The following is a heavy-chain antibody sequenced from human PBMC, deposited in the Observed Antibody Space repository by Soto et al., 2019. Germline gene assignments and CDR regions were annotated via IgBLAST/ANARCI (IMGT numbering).Heavy chain of an antibody. Sequence: SETLSLTCAFYGWSFSGYYWSWIRQPPGKGLEWIGEINHSGSTNYNPSLKSRVTISVDTSKNQFSLKLSSVTAADTAVYYCARLTVAIDPWGQGTLVTVSS. D-gene: IGHD3-16*01. CDR1: GWSFSGYY. CDR2: INHSGST. CDR3: ARLTVAIDP. V-gene: IGHV4-34*01. J-gene: IGHJ5*02.